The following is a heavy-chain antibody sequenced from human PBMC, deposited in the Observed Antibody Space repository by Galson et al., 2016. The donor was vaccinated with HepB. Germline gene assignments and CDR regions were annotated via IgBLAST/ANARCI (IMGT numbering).Heavy chain of an antibody. D-gene: IGHD6-19*01. J-gene: IGHJ6*03. CDR1: GGPISSDSY. V-gene: IGHV4-39*01. CDR3: ATGIVMAGRYYYYYMDV. Sequence: SETLSLTCIVSGGPISSDSYWGWIRQPPGRGLEWIGSIYSSDDTYYNPSLKSPDTISVDTSKNQFSLRLNSVTSADTGVYYCATGIVMAGRYYYYYMDVWGKGPTVTVSS. CDR2: IYSSDDT.